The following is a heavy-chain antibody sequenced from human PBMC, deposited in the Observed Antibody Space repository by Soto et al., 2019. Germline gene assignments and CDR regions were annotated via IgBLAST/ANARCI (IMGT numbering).Heavy chain of an antibody. CDR3: ARGTRGLLGVLWHTWFDP. CDR1: GGSFSGYY. D-gene: IGHD3-10*01. CDR2: INHSGST. V-gene: IGHV4-34*01. J-gene: IGHJ5*02. Sequence: SETLSLTCAVYGGSFSGYYWSWIRQPPGKGLEWIGEINHSGSTNYNPSLKSRVTISVDTSKNQFSLKLSSVTAADTAVYYCARGTRGLLGVLWHTWFDPWGQGTLVTVSS.